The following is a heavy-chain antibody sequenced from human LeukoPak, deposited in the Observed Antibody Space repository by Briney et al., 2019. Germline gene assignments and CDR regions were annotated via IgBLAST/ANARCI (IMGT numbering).Heavy chain of an antibody. V-gene: IGHV1-69*13. CDR3: ARGGRYSDSSLGDY. D-gene: IGHD3-22*01. J-gene: IGHJ4*02. CDR2: IIPIFGTA. Sequence: GASVKVSCKASGGTFSSYAISWVRQAPGQGLEWMGGIIPIFGTANYAQKFQGRVTITADESTSTAYMELSSLRSEDTAVYYCARGGRYSDSSLGDYWGQGTLVTVSS. CDR1: GGTFSSYA.